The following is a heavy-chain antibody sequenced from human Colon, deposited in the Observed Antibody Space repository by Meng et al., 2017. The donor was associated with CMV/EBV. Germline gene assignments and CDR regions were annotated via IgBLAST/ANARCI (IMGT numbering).Heavy chain of an antibody. V-gene: IGHV3-48*03. Sequence: GGSLRLSCAASGFTFSTYEMNWVRQAPGKGLEWVSYISSSGSTIYYADSVEGRFTISRDNAKNSLYLQMNSLRAEDTAVYYCARHSYDSSGYPVYFDYWGQGTLVTVSS. D-gene: IGHD3-22*01. CDR2: ISSSGSTI. J-gene: IGHJ4*02. CDR3: ARHSYDSSGYPVYFDY. CDR1: GFTFSTYE.